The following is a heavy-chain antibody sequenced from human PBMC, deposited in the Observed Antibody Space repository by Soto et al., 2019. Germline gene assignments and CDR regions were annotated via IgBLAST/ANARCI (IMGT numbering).Heavy chain of an antibody. CDR3: TTDPTTEDAFDI. CDR1: GFTFSNAW. V-gene: IGHV3-15*01. J-gene: IGHJ3*02. D-gene: IGHD4-17*01. CDR2: IKSKTDGGTT. Sequence: EVQLVESGGGLVKPGGSLRLSCAASGFTFSNAWMSWVRQTPGKGLEWVGRIKSKTDGGTTDYAAPVKGRFTISRDDSKNTLYLQMNSLKTEDTAVYYCTTDPTTEDAFDIWGQGTMVTVSS.